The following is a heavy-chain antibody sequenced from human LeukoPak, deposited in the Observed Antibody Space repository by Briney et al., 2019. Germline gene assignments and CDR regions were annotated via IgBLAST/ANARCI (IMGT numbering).Heavy chain of an antibody. V-gene: IGHV3-23*01. CDR1: GFTFSSYA. J-gene: IGHJ4*02. CDR3: AKVHRRWAAGTRYYFDY. CDR2: ISGSGGST. Sequence: GGSLRLSCAASGFTFSSYAMSWVRQAPGKGLEWVSAISGSGGSTYYADSVKGRFTISRDNSRNTLYLQINSLRAEDTAVYYCAKVHRRWAAGTRYYFDYWGQGTLVTVSS. D-gene: IGHD6-13*01.